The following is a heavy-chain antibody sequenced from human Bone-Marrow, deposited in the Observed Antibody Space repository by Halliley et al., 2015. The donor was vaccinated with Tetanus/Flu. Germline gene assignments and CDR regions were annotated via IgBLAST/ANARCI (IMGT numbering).Heavy chain of an antibody. CDR1: SASVSGFF. Sequence: TLSLTCIVSSASVSGFFWSWIRQPPGKGLQCIGYVSHSGTSTVNPSLKSRVTISLDTSKNSVSLNLTSVTAADTAVYFCGRLAKLSGPASWSRPVDSWGQGALVTVSS. V-gene: IGHV4-59*08. CDR3: GRLAKLSGPASWSRPVDS. J-gene: IGHJ5*01. D-gene: IGHD6-13*01. CDR2: VSHSGTS.